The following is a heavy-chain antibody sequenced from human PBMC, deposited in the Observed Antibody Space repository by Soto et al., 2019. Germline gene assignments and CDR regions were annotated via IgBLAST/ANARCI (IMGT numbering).Heavy chain of an antibody. CDR2: IWYDGSNK. CDR1: GFTFSSYG. CDR3: ARGDNWNDGGWFDP. D-gene: IGHD1-20*01. Sequence: QVQLVESGGGVVQPGRSLRLSCAASGFTFSSYGMHWVRQAPGKGLEWVAVIWYDGSNKYYADSVKGRFTISRDNSKNTLDLQMNSLRAEDTAVYCCARGDNWNDGGWFDPWGQGTLVTVSS. J-gene: IGHJ5*02. V-gene: IGHV3-33*01.